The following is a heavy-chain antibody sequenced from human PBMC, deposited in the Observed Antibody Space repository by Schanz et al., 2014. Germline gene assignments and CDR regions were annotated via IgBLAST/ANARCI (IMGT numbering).Heavy chain of an antibody. CDR3: VIVQALEISLEL. J-gene: IGHJ2*01. CDR1: YG. Sequence: YGLNWARQAPGQGLEWMGWINPNSGDRNYAQKFQVRLTMTTDTSTSTAYMDLRSLRYADTTHYAFVIVQALEISLELGGGGTMVTVSA. D-gene: IGHD3-16*01. CDR2: INPNSGDR. V-gene: IGHV1-18*01.